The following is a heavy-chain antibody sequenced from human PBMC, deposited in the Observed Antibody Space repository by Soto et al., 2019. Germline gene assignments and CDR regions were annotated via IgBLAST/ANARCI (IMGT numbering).Heavy chain of an antibody. CDR2: LIPIFGTA. D-gene: IGHD6-13*01. CDR1: GGTFSSYA. CDR3: ASASGIAAAGDYYDGMDV. J-gene: IGHJ6*02. Sequence: QVQLVQSGAEVTTPGSSVKVSCKASGGTFSSYAISWVRQAPGQGLEWMGGLIPIFGTANYAQKFQGRVTITADESTSTAYMALSRRRSEDTAVDYCASASGIAAAGDYYDGMDVWGQGTTVTVSS. V-gene: IGHV1-69*01.